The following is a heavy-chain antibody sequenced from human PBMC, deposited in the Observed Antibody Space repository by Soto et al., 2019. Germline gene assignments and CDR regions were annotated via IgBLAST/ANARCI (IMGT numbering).Heavy chain of an antibody. Sequence: LRLSCAASGFTFSSFGMHWVRQAPDKGLQWVAVISYDGSDKYYADSVKGRFTISRDDSENTVFLQMNSLKADDTAVYYCVTEGHSSGWGWWAYWGQGTLVTVSS. CDR3: VTEGHSSGWGWWAY. CDR2: ISYDGSDK. J-gene: IGHJ4*02. CDR1: GFTFSSFG. V-gene: IGHV3-30*03. D-gene: IGHD6-19*01.